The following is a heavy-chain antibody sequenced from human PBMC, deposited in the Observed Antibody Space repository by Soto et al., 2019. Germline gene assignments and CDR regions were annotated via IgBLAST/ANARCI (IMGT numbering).Heavy chain of an antibody. V-gene: IGHV1-3*01. CDR1: GYTFTSYA. Sequence: PSVKVSCEASGYTFTSYAMHWVRQAPVQRLEWMGWINAGNGNTKYSQKFQGRVTITRDTSASTAYMELSSLRSEDTAVYYCARASCVTTGFIYWGQGTLVTVSS. CDR3: ARASCVTTGFIY. CDR2: INAGNGNT. D-gene: IGHD4-17*01. J-gene: IGHJ4*02.